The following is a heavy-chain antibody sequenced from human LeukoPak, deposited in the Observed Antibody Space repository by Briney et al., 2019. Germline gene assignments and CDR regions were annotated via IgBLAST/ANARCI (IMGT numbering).Heavy chain of an antibody. J-gene: IGHJ4*02. CDR2: ISGSGGDT. V-gene: IGHV3-23*01. CDR1: GFTFNSYA. Sequence: GGSLRLSCAASGFTFNSYAMSWVRQAPGKGLEWVSGISGSGGDTYYTGSVKGRFTTSRDNSKNTVSLQMNSLRAEDTAVYYCAKEGAGIAGTGYFDYWGQGTLVTVSS. D-gene: IGHD6-13*01. CDR3: AKEGAGIAGTGYFDY.